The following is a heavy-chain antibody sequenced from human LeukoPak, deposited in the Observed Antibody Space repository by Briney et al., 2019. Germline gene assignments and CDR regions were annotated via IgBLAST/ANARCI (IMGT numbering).Heavy chain of an antibody. J-gene: IGHJ4*02. Sequence: GGSLRLSCVASGFTFSSYWMTWVRQAPGKGLEWLANIKEDGSIQYYLDSVRGRFTISRNNAKTSVYLQLNSLRADDTAVYYCARDVWTGVAVSDYWGQGTLVTVSS. V-gene: IGHV3-7*01. CDR3: ARDVWTGVAVSDY. CDR2: IKEDGSIQ. CDR1: GFTFSSYW. D-gene: IGHD6-19*01.